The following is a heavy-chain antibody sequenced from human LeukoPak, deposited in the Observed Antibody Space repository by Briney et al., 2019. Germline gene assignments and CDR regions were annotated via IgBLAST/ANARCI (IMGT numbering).Heavy chain of an antibody. CDR1: SGSISSYY. CDR3: ARIAVAGPYDAFDI. D-gene: IGHD6-19*01. J-gene: IGHJ3*02. V-gene: IGHV4-59*01. Sequence: SETLSLTCTVSSGSISSYYWNWIRQPPGKGLEWIGYIYYSGCTNYNPSLKSRLTISVDTSKNQFSLKLSSVTAADTAVYYCARIAVAGPYDAFDIWGQGTMVTVSS. CDR2: IYYSGCT.